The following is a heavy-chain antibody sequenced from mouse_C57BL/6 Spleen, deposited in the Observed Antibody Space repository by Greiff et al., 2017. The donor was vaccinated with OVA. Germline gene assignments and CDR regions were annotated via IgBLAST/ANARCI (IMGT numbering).Heavy chain of an antibody. Sequence: QVQLQQPGAELVRPGSSVKLSCKASGYTFTSYWMHWVKQRPIQGLEWIGNIDPSDSETNYNQKFKDKAPLTVDKYSSTAYMQLSSLTAEDSAVYYCARSGLVYGSSYESAMDYWGQGTSVTVSS. D-gene: IGHD1-1*01. CDR3: ARSGLVYGSSYESAMDY. V-gene: IGHV1-52*01. CDR1: GYTFTSYW. J-gene: IGHJ4*01. CDR2: IDPSDSET.